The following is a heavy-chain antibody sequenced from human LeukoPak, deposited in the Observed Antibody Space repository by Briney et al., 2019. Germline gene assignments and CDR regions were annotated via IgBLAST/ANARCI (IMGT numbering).Heavy chain of an antibody. CDR1: GGSFSGYY. D-gene: IGHD3-3*01. Sequence: KPSXXXXLTGAVYGGSFSGYYWRWIGQPPGKGLEWIGEINHSGSTNYNPSLKSRVTISVDTSKNQFSLKLSSVTAADTAVYYCARGLKYDFWSGYSSPGYYYYMDVWGKGTTVTVSS. J-gene: IGHJ6*03. CDR2: INHSGST. V-gene: IGHV4-34*01. CDR3: ARGLKYDFWSGYSSPGYYYYMDV.